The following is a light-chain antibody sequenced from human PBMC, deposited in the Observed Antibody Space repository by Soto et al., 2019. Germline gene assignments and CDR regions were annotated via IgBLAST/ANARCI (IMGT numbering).Light chain of an antibody. CDR3: QQYHSYPWT. CDR1: QSISSW. V-gene: IGKV1-5*03. Sequence: DIQMTQSPSILSASVGDRVTITCRASQSISSWLAWFQQMPGKAPNLLIYKASNLQSGVPSRFSGSGSGTDFTLTITSLQPDDFATYYCQQYHSYPWTFGQGTRVDFK. J-gene: IGKJ1*01. CDR2: KAS.